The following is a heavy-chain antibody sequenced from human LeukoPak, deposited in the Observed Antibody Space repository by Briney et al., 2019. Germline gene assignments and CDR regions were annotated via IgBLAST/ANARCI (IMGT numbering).Heavy chain of an antibody. CDR3: AHIEEVLLWFGEGHRIPHFDY. CDR1: GFSLSTSGVG. V-gene: IGHV2-5*02. D-gene: IGHD3-10*01. CDR2: IYWDDDK. J-gene: IGHJ4*02. Sequence: GSGPTLVNPTQTLTLTCTFSGFSLSTSGVGVGWIRQPPGKALEWLALIYWDDDKRYSPSLKSRLTITKDTSKNQVVLTMTNMDPVDTATYYCAHIEEVLLWFGEGHRIPHFDYWGQGTLVTVSS.